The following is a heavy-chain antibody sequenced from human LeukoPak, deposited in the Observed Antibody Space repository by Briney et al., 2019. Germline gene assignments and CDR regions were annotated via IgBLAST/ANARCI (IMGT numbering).Heavy chain of an antibody. CDR3: ARSRGAVAGTFDY. V-gene: IGHV4-39*07. Sequence: PSETLSLTCTVSGGSISSSSYYWGWIRQPPGKGLEWIGSIYYSGSTYYNPSLKSRVTISVDTSKNQFSLKLSSVTAADTAVYYCARSRGAVAGTFDYWGQGTLVTVSS. D-gene: IGHD6-19*01. CDR2: IYYSGST. J-gene: IGHJ4*02. CDR1: GGSISSSSYY.